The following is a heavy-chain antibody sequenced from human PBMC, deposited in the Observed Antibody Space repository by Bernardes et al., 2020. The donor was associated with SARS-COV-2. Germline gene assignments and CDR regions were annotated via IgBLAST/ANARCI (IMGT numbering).Heavy chain of an antibody. J-gene: IGHJ4*02. Sequence: SETLSLTCTVSGGSISGHFWSWIRQPLGKGLEWIGFIHYSGSTNYNPSLKSRVTISVDTSNNQFSLKLTSVTAADTAMYYCARDVVVRGVRHFDYWGQGTLVTVSS. V-gene: IGHV4-59*11. CDR2: IHYSGST. CDR1: GGSISGHF. CDR3: ARDVVVRGVRHFDY. D-gene: IGHD3-10*01.